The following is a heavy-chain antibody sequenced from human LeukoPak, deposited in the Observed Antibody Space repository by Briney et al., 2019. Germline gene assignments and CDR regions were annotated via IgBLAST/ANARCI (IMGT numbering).Heavy chain of an antibody. CDR2: IDPSDSYT. J-gene: IGHJ4*02. CDR3: ASPYGGYFDY. D-gene: IGHD4/OR15-4a*01. CDR1: GYSFTSYW. V-gene: IGHV5-10-1*01. Sequence: GESLKISCKGSGYSFTSYWISWVRQMPGKGLGWMGRIDPSDSYTNYSPSFQGHVTISADKSISTAYLQWSSLKASDTAMYYCASPYGGYFDYWGQGTLVTVSS.